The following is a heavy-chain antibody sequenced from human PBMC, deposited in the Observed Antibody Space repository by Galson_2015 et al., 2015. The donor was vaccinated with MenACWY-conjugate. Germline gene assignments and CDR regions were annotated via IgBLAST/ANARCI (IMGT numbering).Heavy chain of an antibody. CDR2: IKADGSFS. CDR3: ARDNNWSFDS. J-gene: IGHJ4*02. Sequence: SLRLSCAASGFTFNNYWTHWVRQPPGKGLEWISYIKADGSFSNYADSVKGRFTISTDNAKNMVYLQMDGLGGEDTAVYFCARDNNWSFDSWGQGTLVTVSS. D-gene: IGHD1-1*01. CDR1: GFTFNNYW. V-gene: IGHV3-74*01.